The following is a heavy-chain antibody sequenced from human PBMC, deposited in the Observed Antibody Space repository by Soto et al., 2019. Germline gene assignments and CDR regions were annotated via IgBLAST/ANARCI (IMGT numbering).Heavy chain of an antibody. CDR1: GGSFSGYY. J-gene: IGHJ5*02. Sequence: SETLSLTCAVYGGSFSGYYWSWIRQPPGKGLEWIGEINHSGSTNYNPSLKSRVTISVDTSKNQFSLKLSSVTAADTAVYYCARPRKGVRGVNGFDPWGQGTLVTVSS. V-gene: IGHV4-34*01. D-gene: IGHD3-10*01. CDR2: INHSGST. CDR3: ARPRKGVRGVNGFDP.